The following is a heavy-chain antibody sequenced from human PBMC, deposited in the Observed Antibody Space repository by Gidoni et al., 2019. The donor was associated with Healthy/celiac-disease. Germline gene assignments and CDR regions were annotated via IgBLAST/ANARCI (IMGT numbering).Heavy chain of an antibody. Sequence: QVQLQESGPGLVTPSGNLSLTCAVSGGSISSSNWWRWVRQPPGKGLEWIGEIYRSGSTNYIPSLKSRVTISVDKSKNQFSLKLSSVTAADTAVYYCARDLSLVHSSVAGTDYWGQGTLVTVSS. D-gene: IGHD1-26*01. CDR3: ARDLSLVHSSVAGTDY. CDR2: IYRSGST. J-gene: IGHJ4*02. V-gene: IGHV4-4*02. CDR1: GGSISSSNW.